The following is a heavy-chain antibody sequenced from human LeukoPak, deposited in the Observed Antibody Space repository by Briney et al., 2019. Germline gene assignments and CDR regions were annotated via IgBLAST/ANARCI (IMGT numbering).Heavy chain of an antibody. J-gene: IGHJ6*02. V-gene: IGHV3-48*03. D-gene: IGHD4-17*01. CDR3: ARVIYGDYNYYYGMDV. Sequence: GGSLRLSCAASGFSFNEYEMNWVRQAPGKGLEWVSYISPSGSTIYYADSVKGRFTNSRENAKQSLYLQMSSLRAEDTAVYYCARVIYGDYNYYYGMDVWGQGTSVTVSS. CDR1: GFSFNEYE. CDR2: ISPSGSTI.